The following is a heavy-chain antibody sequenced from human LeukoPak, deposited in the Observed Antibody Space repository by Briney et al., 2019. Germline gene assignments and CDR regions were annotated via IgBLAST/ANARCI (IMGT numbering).Heavy chain of an antibody. Sequence: GGSLRLSCAASGFTFSSYAMSWARQAPGKGLEWVSAISGSGGSTYYADSVKGRFTISRDNSKNTLYLQMNSLRAEDTAVYYCAKVMGSSHYYYDSSGYVPYGMDVWGQGTAVIVSS. D-gene: IGHD3-22*01. V-gene: IGHV3-23*01. CDR3: AKVMGSSHYYYDSSGYVPYGMDV. CDR2: ISGSGGST. J-gene: IGHJ6*02. CDR1: GFTFSSYA.